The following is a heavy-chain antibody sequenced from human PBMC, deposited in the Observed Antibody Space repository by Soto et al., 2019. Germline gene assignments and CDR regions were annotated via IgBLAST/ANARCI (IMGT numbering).Heavy chain of an antibody. CDR3: ARGETRFPYYYGSGSYGPKDV. J-gene: IGHJ6*02. CDR1: GGSFSGYY. D-gene: IGHD3-10*01. V-gene: IGHV4-34*01. CDR2: INHSGST. Sequence: SETLSLTCAVYGGSFSGYYWSWIRQPPGKGLEWIGEINHSGSTNYNPSLKSRVTISVDTSKNQFSLKLSSVTAADTAVYYCARGETRFPYYYGSGSYGPKDVWGLGTTVTVSS.